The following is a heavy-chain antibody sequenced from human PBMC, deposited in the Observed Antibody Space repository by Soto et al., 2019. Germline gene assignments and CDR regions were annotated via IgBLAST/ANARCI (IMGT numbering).Heavy chain of an antibody. CDR3: ARSGDYVLWFDP. D-gene: IGHD4-17*01. CDR1: GGTFSSYA. CDR2: SIPIFGTA. J-gene: IGHJ5*02. Sequence: QVRLVQSGAEVKKPGSSVTVSCKASGGTFSSYAISWVRQAPGQGLEWMGGSIPIFGTANYAQKSQGRVTITADESTSTAYMELSSLRSEDTAVYYCARSGDYVLWFDPWGQGTLVTVSS. V-gene: IGHV1-69*01.